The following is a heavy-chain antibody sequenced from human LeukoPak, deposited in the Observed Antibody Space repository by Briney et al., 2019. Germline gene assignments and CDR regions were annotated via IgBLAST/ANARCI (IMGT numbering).Heavy chain of an antibody. Sequence: GASVKVSCKTSGYTFISYDINWVRQATGQGLEWMGWMNPNSGNTGYAQRFQGRVTMTRNTSISTAYMELSSLSSEDTAVYYCARVKGSWFPANAFDIWGQGTKVTVSS. CDR2: MNPNSGNT. CDR3: ARVKGSWFPANAFDI. D-gene: IGHD6-13*01. J-gene: IGHJ3*02. V-gene: IGHV1-8*01. CDR1: GYTFISYD.